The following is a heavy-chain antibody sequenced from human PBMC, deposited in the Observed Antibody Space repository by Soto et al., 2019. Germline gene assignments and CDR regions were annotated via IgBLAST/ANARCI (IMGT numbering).Heavy chain of an antibody. J-gene: IGHJ6*02. CDR2: IWYDGSNK. Sequence: QVQLVESGGGVVQPGRSLRLSCAASGFTFSSYGMHWVRQAPGQGLEWVAVIWYDGSNKYYADSVKGRFTISRDNSKNTLYLQRNSLRAEDTAVYYCARDADVSGIAVNYGMDVWGQGTTVTVSS. D-gene: IGHD6-19*01. CDR3: ARDADVSGIAVNYGMDV. CDR1: GFTFSSYG. V-gene: IGHV3-33*01.